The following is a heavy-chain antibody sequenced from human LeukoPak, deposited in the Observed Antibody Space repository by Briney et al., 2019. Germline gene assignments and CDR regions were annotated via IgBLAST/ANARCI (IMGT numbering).Heavy chain of an antibody. Sequence: GASVKVSCKASGYTFTSYYMHWVRQAPGQGLEWMGWINPNSGGTNYAQKFQGRVTMTRDTSISTAYMELSRLRSDDTAVYYCARRITMVRGVISPSNWFDPWGQGTLVTVSS. CDR1: GYTFTSYY. V-gene: IGHV1-2*02. D-gene: IGHD3-10*01. CDR2: INPNSGGT. J-gene: IGHJ5*02. CDR3: ARRITMVRGVISPSNWFDP.